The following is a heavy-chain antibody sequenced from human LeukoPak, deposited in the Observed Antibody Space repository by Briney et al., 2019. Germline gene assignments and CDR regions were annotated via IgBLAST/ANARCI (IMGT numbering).Heavy chain of an antibody. Sequence: ASVKVSCKASGYTXTSYGISGVRQAPGQGLEWMGCISAYNGNTNYAQKLQGRVTMTTDTSTSTAYMELRSLRSDDTAVYYCARADYYDSRGYSWWGQGTLVTVSS. CDR3: ARADYYDSRGYSW. CDR1: GYTXTSYG. CDR2: ISAYNGNT. J-gene: IGHJ4*02. V-gene: IGHV1-18*01. D-gene: IGHD3-22*01.